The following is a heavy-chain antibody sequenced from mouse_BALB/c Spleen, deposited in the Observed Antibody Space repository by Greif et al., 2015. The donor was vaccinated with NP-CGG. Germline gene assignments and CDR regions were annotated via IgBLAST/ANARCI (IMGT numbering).Heavy chain of an antibody. CDR2: ISSGGGST. Sequence: EVQRVESGGGLVKPGGSLKLSCAASGLAFSSYDMSWVRQTPEKRLEWVAYISSGGGSTYYPDTVKGRFTISRDNAKSTLYLQMSSLKSEDTAMYYCARHEGNYYFDYWGQGTTLTVSS. J-gene: IGHJ2*01. CDR1: GLAFSSYD. V-gene: IGHV5-12-1*01. D-gene: IGHD2-1*01. CDR3: ARHEGNYYFDY.